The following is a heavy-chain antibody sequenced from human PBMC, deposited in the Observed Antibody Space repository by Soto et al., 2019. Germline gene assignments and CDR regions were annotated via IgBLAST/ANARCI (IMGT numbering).Heavy chain of an antibody. D-gene: IGHD6-13*01. CDR3: ASRPKYSSSNYYYYGMDV. CDR1: GYSFTSYW. CDR2: IDPSDSYT. J-gene: IGHJ6*02. Sequence: GASLKISCKGSGYSFTSYWISWVRQMPGKGLEWMGRIDPSDSYTNYSPSFQGHVTISADKSISTAYLQWSSLKASDTAMYYCASRPKYSSSNYYYYGMDVWGQGTTVTVSS. V-gene: IGHV5-10-1*01.